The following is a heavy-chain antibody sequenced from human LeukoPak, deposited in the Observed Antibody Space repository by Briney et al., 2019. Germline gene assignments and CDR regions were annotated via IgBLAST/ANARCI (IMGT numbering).Heavy chain of an antibody. D-gene: IGHD3-3*01. Sequence: ASETLSLTCTVSGGSISSSSYYWGWIRQPPGKGLGWIGSIYYSGSTYYNPSLKSRVTISVDTSKNQFSLKLSSVTAADTAVYYCARVGVVLRFSEDVWGKGTTVTVSS. V-gene: IGHV4-39*07. CDR2: IYYSGST. CDR1: GGSISSSSYY. J-gene: IGHJ6*04. CDR3: ARVGVVLRFSEDV.